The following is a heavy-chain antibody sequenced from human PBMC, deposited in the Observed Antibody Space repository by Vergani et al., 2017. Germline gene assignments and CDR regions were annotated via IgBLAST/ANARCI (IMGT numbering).Heavy chain of an antibody. Sequence: QVQLQESGPGLVKPSQTLSLTCTVSGASISSGNYYWNWIRQPAGKGLEWIGRIYTSGSTNYNPSLKSRVTISLDTSKNQFSLKLTAVTAADTAVYYCAREVLLGFGANYWGQGTLVTVSS. CDR1: GASISSGNYY. J-gene: IGHJ4*02. CDR2: IYTSGST. D-gene: IGHD3-10*01. V-gene: IGHV4-61*02. CDR3: AREVLLGFGANY.